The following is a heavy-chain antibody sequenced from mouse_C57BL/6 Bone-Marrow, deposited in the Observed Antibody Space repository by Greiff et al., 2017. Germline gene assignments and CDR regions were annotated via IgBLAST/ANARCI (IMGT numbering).Heavy chain of an antibody. CDR1: GYTFTSYW. CDR2: IDPSDSET. D-gene: IGHD1-1*02. V-gene: IGHV1-52*01. J-gene: IGHJ3*01. Sequence: QVQLQQPGAELVRPGSSVQLSCKASGYTFTSYWMHWVKQRPIQGLEWIGNIDPSDSETHYNQKFKDKATLTVDKSSSTAYMQLSSLTSEDSAVYYCARSRWAWFAYWGQGTLVTVSA. CDR3: ARSRWAWFAY.